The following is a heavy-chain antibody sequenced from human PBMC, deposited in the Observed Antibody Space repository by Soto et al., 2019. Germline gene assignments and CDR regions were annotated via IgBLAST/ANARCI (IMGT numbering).Heavy chain of an antibody. V-gene: IGHV4-4*02. J-gene: IGHJ4*02. D-gene: IGHD2-8*01. CDR1: GGSVSSRNW. CDR3: ERHGCRCFGY. Sequence: QVQLQESGPGLVKPSETLSLTCAVSGGSVSSRNWWSWVRQPPGKGLEWIGQISQSGTANYNPSLKSRPTRPVDQPKISFSPILRSVTAAGTAVYFCERHGCRCFGYWGQGTLVTVPS. CDR2: ISQSGTA.